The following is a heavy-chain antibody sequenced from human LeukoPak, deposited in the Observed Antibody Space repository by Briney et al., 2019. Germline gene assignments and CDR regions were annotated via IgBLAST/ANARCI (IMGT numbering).Heavy chain of an antibody. V-gene: IGHV3-23*01. J-gene: IGHJ4*02. CDR1: GITFSSYG. CDR2: ISSTGGTT. D-gene: IGHD3-10*01. CDR3: VRDEWFGEYAY. Sequence: GGTLRLSCAAPGITFSSYGMSWVRQAPGKGLEWVSSISSTGGTTYYADSVKGRFTISRDNSKNTLYLQMNSLRDEDTAVYYCVRDEWFGEYAYWGQGTLVTVSS.